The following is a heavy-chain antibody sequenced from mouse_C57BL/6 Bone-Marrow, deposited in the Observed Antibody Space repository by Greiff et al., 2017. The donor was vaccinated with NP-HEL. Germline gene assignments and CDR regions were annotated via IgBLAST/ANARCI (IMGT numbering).Heavy chain of an antibody. CDR2: INPGSGGT. D-gene: IGHD1-1*01. Sequence: VQLQQSGAELVRPGTSVKVSCKASGYAFTNYLIEWVKQRPGQGLEWIGVINPGSGGTNYNEKFKGKATLTADKSSSTAYMQLSSLTSEDSAVYFCARKVYYGSSRYWDFDVWGTGTTVTVSS. J-gene: IGHJ1*03. CDR3: ARKVYYGSSRYWDFDV. V-gene: IGHV1-54*01. CDR1: GYAFTNYL.